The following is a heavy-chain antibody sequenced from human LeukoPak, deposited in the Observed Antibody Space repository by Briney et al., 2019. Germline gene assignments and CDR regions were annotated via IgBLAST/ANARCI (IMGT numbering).Heavy chain of an antibody. CDR1: GASMNSYY. CDR3: AGGEVGNTYGYIEH. CDR2: IHVVGTT. J-gene: IGHJ4*02. V-gene: IGHV4-4*07. D-gene: IGHD3-10*01. Sequence: PSETLSLTCTVSGASMNSYYWNWIRQPARKRLEWIGHIHVVGTTNYNPSLKSRVTMSIDTPNNQFSLTLSSVTAADTAVYYCAGGEVGNTYGYIEHWGLGALFTVSS.